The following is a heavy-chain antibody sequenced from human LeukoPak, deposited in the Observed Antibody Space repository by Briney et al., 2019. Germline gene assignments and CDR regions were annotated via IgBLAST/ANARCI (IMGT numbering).Heavy chain of an antibody. D-gene: IGHD2-2*01. CDR2: IKQDGSEK. CDR1: GFTFSAYW. Sequence: GGSLRLSCAASGFTFSAYWMSWVRQARGRGLEWVASIKQDGSEKYYVDSVKGRFTISRDNAKNSLYLQMNSLRAEDTAVYYCARDCSSTSCYAVTFDYWGQGTLVTVSS. CDR3: ARDCSSTSCYAVTFDY. V-gene: IGHV3-7*01. J-gene: IGHJ4*02.